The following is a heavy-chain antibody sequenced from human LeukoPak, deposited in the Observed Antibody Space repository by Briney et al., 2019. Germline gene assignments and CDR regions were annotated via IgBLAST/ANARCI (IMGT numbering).Heavy chain of an antibody. D-gene: IGHD3-22*01. CDR2: IYPGYSDT. CDR3: ARPHYDSSGYEFDY. J-gene: IGHJ4*02. V-gene: IGHV5-51*01. CDR1: GYSFSTYW. Sequence: GESLKISCKGSGYSFSTYWIGWVRQMPGKGLEWMGIIYPGYSDTRYSPSFQGQVTISADKSISTAYLQWCSLKASDTAMYYCARPHYDSSGYEFDYWGQGTLVTVSS.